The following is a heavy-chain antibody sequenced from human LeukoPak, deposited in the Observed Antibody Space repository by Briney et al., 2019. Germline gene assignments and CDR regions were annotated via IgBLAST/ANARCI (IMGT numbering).Heavy chain of an antibody. V-gene: IGHV3-7*03. CDR3: ARGVIGYRDAFDI. CDR2: IKEDGSER. D-gene: IGHD5-12*01. J-gene: IGHJ3*02. CDR1: RFTFNRHW. Sequence: PGGSLRLSCAASRFTFNRHWMSWVRQAPGKGLEWVANIKEDGSERNYVDSMKGRITISRDNAKNSLYLQMNSLRVEDMAVYYCARGVIGYRDAFDIWGQGATVTVSS.